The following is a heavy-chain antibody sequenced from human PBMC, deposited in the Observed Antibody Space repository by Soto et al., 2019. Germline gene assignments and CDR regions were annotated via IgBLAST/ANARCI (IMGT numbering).Heavy chain of an antibody. V-gene: IGHV4-34*01. CDR2: INHSGST. J-gene: IGHJ4*02. CDR1: GGSFSGYY. Sequence: QVQLQQWGAGLLKPSETLSLTCAVYGGSFSGYYWSWIRQPPGKGLEWIGEINHSGSTNYNPSLKSRVTISVDTSKNQFSLKLSSVTAADTAVYYCARFRLLLLGSSSTFDYWGQGTLVTVSS. D-gene: IGHD6-6*01. CDR3: ARFRLLLLGSSSTFDY.